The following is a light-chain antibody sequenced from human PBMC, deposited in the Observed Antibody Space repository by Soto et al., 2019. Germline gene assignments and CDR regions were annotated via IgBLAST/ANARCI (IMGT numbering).Light chain of an antibody. J-gene: IGKJ5*01. V-gene: IGKV1-12*01. Sequence: DIQVTQSPSTLSASVGDRVTITCGASQSIGTWLAWYQQKPGKAPKLLIYAASSLQSGVPSRFSGSGSGTDFTLTISSLQPEDFATYYCQQANSFPVTFGQGTRLEIK. CDR3: QQANSFPVT. CDR1: QSIGTW. CDR2: AAS.